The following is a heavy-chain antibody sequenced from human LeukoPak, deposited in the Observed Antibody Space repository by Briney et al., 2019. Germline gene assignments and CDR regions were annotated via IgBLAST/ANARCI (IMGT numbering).Heavy chain of an antibody. V-gene: IGHV3-48*01. CDR2: IGSSSRTI. CDR1: GFTXSSYS. Sequence: GSLRLSXXASGFTXSSYSMNWVRQAPGKGREWVSFIGSSSRTIYYADSVKGRFTISRDNAKNSLYLQMNSLRAEDTAVHYCARDPLPGLDAFDIWGQGTMVTVSS. CDR3: ARDPLPGLDAFDI. D-gene: IGHD3/OR15-3a*01. J-gene: IGHJ3*02.